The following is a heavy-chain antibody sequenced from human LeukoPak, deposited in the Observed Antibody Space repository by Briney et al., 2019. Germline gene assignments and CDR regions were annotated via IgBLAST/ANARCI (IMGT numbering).Heavy chain of an antibody. CDR2: INHSGST. CDR1: GGSFSGYY. CDR3: AREKQWLVYYYYYYMDV. J-gene: IGHJ6*03. D-gene: IGHD6-19*01. V-gene: IGHV4-34*01. Sequence: PSETLSLTCAVYGGSFSGYYWIWIRQPPGKGLEWIGEINHSGSTNYNPSLKSRVTISVDTSKNQFSLKLSSVTAADTAVYYCAREKQWLVYYYYYYMDVWGKGTTVTVSS.